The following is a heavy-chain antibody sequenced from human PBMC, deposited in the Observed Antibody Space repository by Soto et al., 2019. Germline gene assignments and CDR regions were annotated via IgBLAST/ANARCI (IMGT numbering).Heavy chain of an antibody. Sequence: PGGALRVSCAASGFTVSSDWMHWVRQAPGKGLVWVSRINSEGSSTSYADSVKGRFTISRDNAKNTLYLQMNSLRAEDTAVYYCARELRAKGYSSGWYQWGGSDYYYSYGMDVWGQVTTVTVSS. CDR1: GFTVSSDW. V-gene: IGHV3-74*01. CDR2: INSEGSST. CDR3: ARELRAKGYSSGWYQWGGSDYYYSYGMDV. J-gene: IGHJ6*02. D-gene: IGHD6-19*01.